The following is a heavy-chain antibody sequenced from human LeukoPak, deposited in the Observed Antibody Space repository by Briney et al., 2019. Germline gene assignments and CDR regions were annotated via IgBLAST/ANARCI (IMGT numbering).Heavy chain of an antibody. Sequence: GGSLRLSCAASGFTFSSYWMHWVRQAPGKGLVWVSRVNSDGSTTTYADSVKGRFTISRDNAKNTLYLQMNGLRAEDTAVYYCAVKGEYNAPDPPFDSWAPETRVPVS. CDR2: VNSDGSTT. D-gene: IGHD5-12*01. CDR1: GFTFSSYW. CDR3: AVKGEYNAPDPPFDS. V-gene: IGHV3-74*01. J-gene: IGHJ4*02.